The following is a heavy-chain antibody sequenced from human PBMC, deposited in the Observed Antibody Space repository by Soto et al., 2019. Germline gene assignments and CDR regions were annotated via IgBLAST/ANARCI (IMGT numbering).Heavy chain of an antibody. V-gene: IGHV3-23*01. CDR2: ISGSGGST. CDR3: AKSSSGWYLFHY. J-gene: IGHJ4*02. Sequence: GGSLRLSCTASGFTFSSYAMSWVRQAPGKGLEWVSAISGSGGSTLYADSVKGRFTISRDNSKNTLYLQMNSLRAEDTAVYYCAKSSSGWYLFHYWGQGTLVTVSS. CDR1: GFTFSSYA. D-gene: IGHD6-19*01.